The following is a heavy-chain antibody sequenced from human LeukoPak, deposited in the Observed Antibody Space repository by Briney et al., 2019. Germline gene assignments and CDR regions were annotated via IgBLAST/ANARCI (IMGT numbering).Heavy chain of an antibody. CDR3: AKDFGTYYYDSSGSLGDY. J-gene: IGHJ4*02. D-gene: IGHD3-22*01. Sequence: GGSLRLSRAASGFTFSSYAMSWVRPAPGKGLEWVSAISGSGGSTYYADSVKGRFTISRDNSKNTLYLQMNSLRAEDTAVYYCAKDFGTYYYDSSGSLGDYWGQGTLVTVSS. V-gene: IGHV3-23*01. CDR2: ISGSGGST. CDR1: GFTFSSYA.